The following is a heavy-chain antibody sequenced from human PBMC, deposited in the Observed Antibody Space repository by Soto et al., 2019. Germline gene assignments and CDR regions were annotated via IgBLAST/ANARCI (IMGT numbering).Heavy chain of an antibody. CDR1: GGSISSSSYY. V-gene: IGHV4-39*01. CDR3: ARLLRHNYYGMDV. J-gene: IGHJ6*02. D-gene: IGHD5-12*01. Sequence: QLQLQESGPGLVKPSETLSLTCTVSGGSISSSSYYWGWIRQPPGKGLEWIGSIYYSGSTYYNPSPTSRVTISVDTSKNQFSLKLSSVTAADTAVYYCARLLRHNYYGMDVWGQGTTVTVSS. CDR2: IYYSGST.